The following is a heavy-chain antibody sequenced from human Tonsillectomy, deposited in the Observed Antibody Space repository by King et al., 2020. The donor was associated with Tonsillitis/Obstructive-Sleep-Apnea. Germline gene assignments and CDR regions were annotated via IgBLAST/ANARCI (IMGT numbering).Heavy chain of an antibody. CDR2: ISNNGRST. J-gene: IGHJ6*02. CDR3: VSSSSRTWYVVAYYGMDV. D-gene: IGHD6-13*01. Sequence: VQLVESGGGLVQPGGSLRLSCSASGFTFSSYAMHWVRQAPGKGLEYVSAISNNGRSTYYADSVKGRFTISRDNSKNTQYLQMSSLRAEDTAVYYCVSSSSRTWYVVAYYGMDVWGQGTSATASS. CDR1: GFTFSSYA. V-gene: IGHV3-64D*06.